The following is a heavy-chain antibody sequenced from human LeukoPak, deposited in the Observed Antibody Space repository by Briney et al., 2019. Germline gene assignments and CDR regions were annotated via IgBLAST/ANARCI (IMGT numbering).Heavy chain of an antibody. Sequence: SETLSLTCTVSGYSISSGYYWGWIRPPPGKGLEWIGSIYHSGSTYYNPSLKSRVTISVDTSKNQFSLKLSSVTAADTAVYYCASFNWNEGRFDYWGQGTLVTVSS. CDR1: GYSISSGYY. CDR3: ASFNWNEGRFDY. CDR2: IYHSGST. V-gene: IGHV4-38-2*02. J-gene: IGHJ4*02. D-gene: IGHD1-1*01.